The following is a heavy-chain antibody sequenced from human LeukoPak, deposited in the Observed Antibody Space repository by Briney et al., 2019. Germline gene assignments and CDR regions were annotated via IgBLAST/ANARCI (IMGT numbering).Heavy chain of an antibody. Sequence: PGGSLRLSCAASGFTFSSYSMNWVRQAPGKGLEWVSSISTSSSYIYYADSVKGRFTISRDNAKNSLYLQMNSLRAEDTAVYYCARVDSPSSLSRPHYYYYYYGMDVWGQGTTVTVSS. CDR2: ISTSSSYI. J-gene: IGHJ6*02. D-gene: IGHD6-6*01. V-gene: IGHV3-21*01. CDR1: GFTFSSYS. CDR3: ARVDSPSSLSRPHYYYYYYGMDV.